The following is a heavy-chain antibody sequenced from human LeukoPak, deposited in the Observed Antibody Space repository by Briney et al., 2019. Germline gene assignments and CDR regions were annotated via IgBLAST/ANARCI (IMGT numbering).Heavy chain of an antibody. CDR1: GFTFSSYE. D-gene: IGHD3-10*01. Sequence: PGGSLRLSCAASGFTFSSYEMNWVRQAPGKGLEWVSYISSSGSTIYYADSVKGRFTISRDNAKNSLYLQMNSLRAEDTAVYYCARDDYGSGSYYNAGLGYWGQGTLVTVSS. V-gene: IGHV3-48*03. CDR3: ARDDYGSGSYYNAGLGY. J-gene: IGHJ4*02. CDR2: ISSSGSTI.